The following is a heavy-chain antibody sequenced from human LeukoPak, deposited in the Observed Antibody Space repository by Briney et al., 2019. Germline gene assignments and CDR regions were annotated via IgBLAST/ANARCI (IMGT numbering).Heavy chain of an antibody. CDR2: IYYSGST. D-gene: IGHD2-15*01. V-gene: IGHV4-39*07. CDR3: ARARDSSAWFDP. J-gene: IGHJ5*02. Sequence: SETLSLTCTVSGGSISSSSYYWGWIRQPPGKGLEWIGSIYYSGSTYYNPSLKSRVTISVDTSKNQFSLKLSSVTAADTAVYYCARARDSSAWFDPWGQGTLVTVPS. CDR1: GGSISSSSYY.